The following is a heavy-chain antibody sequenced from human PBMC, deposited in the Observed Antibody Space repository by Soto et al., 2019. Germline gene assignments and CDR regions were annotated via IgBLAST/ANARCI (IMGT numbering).Heavy chain of an antibody. V-gene: IGHV3-23*01. Sequence: GGSLRLSCAASGFTFSSYAMSWVRQAPGKGLEWVSGISGSGDSTYYADSVKGRFTISRDNSKNTLYLQMNSLRAEDTAVYHCAKGDGYYYDTSGYRTAYFQHWGQGTMVTVSS. J-gene: IGHJ1*01. CDR2: ISGSGDST. D-gene: IGHD3-22*01. CDR1: GFTFSSYA. CDR3: AKGDGYYYDTSGYRTAYFQH.